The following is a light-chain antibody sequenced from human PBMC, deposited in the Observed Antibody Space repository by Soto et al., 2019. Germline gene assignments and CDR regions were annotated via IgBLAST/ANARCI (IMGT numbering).Light chain of an antibody. V-gene: IGLV1-44*01. CDR1: SSNIGSNT. CDR3: AAWDDSLKGVV. Sequence: QSVLTQPPSASGTPGQRVTIACSGSSSNIGSNTVNWYQQLPGTAPKVLIYSNNQRPSGVPDRFSGSKSPTSASQAISGLQTDDEAEYYCAAWDDSLKGVVFGGETKLTVL. CDR2: SNN. J-gene: IGLJ2*01.